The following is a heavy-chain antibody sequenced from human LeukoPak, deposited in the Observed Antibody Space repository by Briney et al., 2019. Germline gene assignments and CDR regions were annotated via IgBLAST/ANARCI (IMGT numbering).Heavy chain of an antibody. CDR2: IYYSGST. V-gene: IGHV4-59*01. CDR3: ARDYDYGCYCASQL. CDR1: GGSISRYY. J-gene: IGHJ2*01. D-gene: IGHD3-16*01. Sequence: PSETLFLTCTVSGGSISRYYWSWIRQPPGKGREGIGYIYYSGSTNYNPSLKSRVTISVDTSKNQFSLKLSPETARDAPIYFCARDYDYGCYCASQLGGRGTLVTVSS.